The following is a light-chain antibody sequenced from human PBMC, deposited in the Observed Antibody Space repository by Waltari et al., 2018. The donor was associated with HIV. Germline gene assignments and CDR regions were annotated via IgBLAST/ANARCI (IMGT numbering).Light chain of an antibody. CDR3: SSYANTNSVI. CDR1: TSDVGSYNF. J-gene: IGLJ2*01. CDR2: EVT. V-gene: IGLV2-14*03. Sequence: QSALTQPASVSGSPGQSITISCSGTTSDVGSYNFVSWYQKHPGKAPKLMIHEVTNRASGASTRFSGSKSGKTAYLTISGLQTEDEAGYYCSSYANTNSVIFGGGTKLTVL.